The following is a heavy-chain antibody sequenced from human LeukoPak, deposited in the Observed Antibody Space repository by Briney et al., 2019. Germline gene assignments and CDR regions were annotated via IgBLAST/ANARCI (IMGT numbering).Heavy chain of an antibody. V-gene: IGHV4-61*02. CDR3: ARANPRNFDY. CDR2: TYTSGST. J-gene: IGHJ4*02. Sequence: PSETLSLTYTLSGGSISSSSYYWSWVRQPAGEGLEWIGRTYTSGSTNYNPSLKSRVTISVDTSKNQFSLKLSSVTAADTAVYYCARANPRNFDYWGQGTLVTVSS. CDR1: GGSISSSSYY.